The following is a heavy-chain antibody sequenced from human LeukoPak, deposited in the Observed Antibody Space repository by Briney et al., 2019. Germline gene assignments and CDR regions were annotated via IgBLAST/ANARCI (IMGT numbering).Heavy chain of an antibody. J-gene: IGHJ4*02. CDR3: ARMRYSSSWYREYYFDY. D-gene: IGHD6-13*01. V-gene: IGHV4-4*07. Sequence: SETLSLTCTVSGGSISSYYWSWIRQPPGKGLEWIGRIYTSGSTNYNPSLKSRVTMSVDTSKNQFSLKLSSVTAADTAVYYCARMRYSSSWYREYYFDYWGQGTLVTVSS. CDR1: GGSISSYY. CDR2: IYTSGST.